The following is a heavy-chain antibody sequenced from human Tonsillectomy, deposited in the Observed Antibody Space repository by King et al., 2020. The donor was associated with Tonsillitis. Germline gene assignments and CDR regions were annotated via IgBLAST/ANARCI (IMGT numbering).Heavy chain of an antibody. V-gene: IGHV1-46*01. D-gene: IGHD3-22*01. J-gene: IGHJ6*02. CDR1: GYTFTSYY. CDR2: INPSGGST. CDR3: ARDGHYDSSGYEGSDTFYGMDV. Sequence: QLVQSGAEVKKPGASVKVSCKASGYTFTSYYMHWVRQAPGQGLEWMGIINPSGGSTSYAQKFQGRVTMTRDTSTSTVYMELSSLRSEDTAVYYCARDGHYDSSGYEGSDTFYGMDVWGQGTTVTVSS.